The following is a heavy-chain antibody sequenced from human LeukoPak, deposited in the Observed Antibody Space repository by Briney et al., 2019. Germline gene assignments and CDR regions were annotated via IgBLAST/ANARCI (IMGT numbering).Heavy chain of an antibody. D-gene: IGHD2-2*03. CDR2: INPNSGGT. Sequence: ASVKVSCKASGYTFTGYYMHWVRQAPGQGLEWMGWINPNSGGTNYAQKFQGRVTMTRDTSISTAYMELSRLRSDDTAVYYCARARPGYCSSTSCYSFDYWGQGTLVTVPS. V-gene: IGHV1-2*02. J-gene: IGHJ4*02. CDR3: ARARPGYCSSTSCYSFDY. CDR1: GYTFTGYY.